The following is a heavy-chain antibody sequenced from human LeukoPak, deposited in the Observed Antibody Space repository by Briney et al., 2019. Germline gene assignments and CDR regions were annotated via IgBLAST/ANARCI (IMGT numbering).Heavy chain of an antibody. V-gene: IGHV3-23*01. CDR2: INYSGGST. Sequence: PGGSLRLSCAASGFTFSNDPMSWVRQTLGKGLEWVSTINYSGGSTYNADPEKGGFTISKANSNKTLHLQMTSLTPEATAVYYFARKNVDGDAFDIWGQGTMVTVSS. CDR1: GFTFSNDP. D-gene: IGHD2-15*01. CDR3: ARKNVDGDAFDI. J-gene: IGHJ3*02.